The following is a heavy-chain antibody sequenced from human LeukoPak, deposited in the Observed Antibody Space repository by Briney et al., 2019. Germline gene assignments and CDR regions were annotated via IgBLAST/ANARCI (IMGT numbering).Heavy chain of an antibody. CDR3: ATSRSFDY. V-gene: IGHV3-7*03. CDR2: IKQDGSER. CDR1: GFTFSSYW. Sequence: GGSLRLSCAASGFTFSSYWMSWVRQAPGKGLEWVANIKQDGSERYYMDSVKGRLTVSRDNAKNSVYLQMNSLRAEDTAVYYCATSRSFDYWGQGTLVTVSS. J-gene: IGHJ4*02.